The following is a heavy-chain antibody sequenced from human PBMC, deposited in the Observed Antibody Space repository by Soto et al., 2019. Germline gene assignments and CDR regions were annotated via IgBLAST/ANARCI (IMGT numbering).Heavy chain of an antibody. CDR1: GGSVSSGSYY. CDR2: IFHSGNM. CDR3: AGEERFSHWLDP. V-gene: IGHV4-31*03. Sequence: SETLSLTCTVSGGSVSSGSYYWSWIRQDPGKGLEWIGHIFHSGNMDYNPSLQSRVTMSVDTSKNQFSLKLSSVTAADTAVYYCAGEERFSHWLDPWGQGTLVTVSS. J-gene: IGHJ5*02.